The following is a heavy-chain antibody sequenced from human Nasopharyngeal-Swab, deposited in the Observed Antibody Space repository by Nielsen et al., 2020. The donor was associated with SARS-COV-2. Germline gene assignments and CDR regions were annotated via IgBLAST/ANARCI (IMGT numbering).Heavy chain of an antibody. CDR3: AREPVGDYAFDY. V-gene: IGHV3-33*08. CDR1: GFTFSSYS. J-gene: IGHJ4*02. Sequence: GGSLRLSCAASGFTFSSYSMNWVRQAPGKGLEWVALIWYDGSRKYYADSVKGRFTISRDNSKNTLFLQMNSLGAEDTAVYYCAREPVGDYAFDYWGPGTLVTVSS. D-gene: IGHD4-17*01. CDR2: IWYDGSRK.